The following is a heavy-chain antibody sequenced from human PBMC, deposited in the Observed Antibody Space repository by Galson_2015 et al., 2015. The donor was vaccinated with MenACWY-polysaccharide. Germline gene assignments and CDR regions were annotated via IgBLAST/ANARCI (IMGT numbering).Heavy chain of an antibody. CDR2: ISPYSGAT. D-gene: IGHD2-15*01. Sequence: SVKVSCKASGYTFTGHYMHWVRQGPGQGLEWVGWISPYSGATNYAQKFQGRVTMTRDTSISTAYMELNSLISDDTAIYYCARLGGGSSPGDFWGQGTLVTVSS. V-gene: IGHV1-2*02. CDR3: ARLGGGSSPGDF. CDR1: GYTFTGHY. J-gene: IGHJ4*02.